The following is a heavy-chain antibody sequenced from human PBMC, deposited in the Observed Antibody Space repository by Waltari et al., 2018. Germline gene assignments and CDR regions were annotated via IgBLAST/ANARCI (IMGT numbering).Heavy chain of an antibody. Sequence: QITLKESGPTLVKPTQTLTLTCTFSGFSLSTSGVGVGWIRQPPGKALEWLALIYWNDDKRYSPSLKSRLTITKDTSKNQVVLTMTNMDPVDTATYYCAHVPSIPGDRYAFDIWGQGTMVTVSS. D-gene: IGHD7-27*01. CDR1: GFSLSTSGVG. V-gene: IGHV2-5*01. CDR3: AHVPSIPGDRYAFDI. J-gene: IGHJ3*02. CDR2: IYWNDDK.